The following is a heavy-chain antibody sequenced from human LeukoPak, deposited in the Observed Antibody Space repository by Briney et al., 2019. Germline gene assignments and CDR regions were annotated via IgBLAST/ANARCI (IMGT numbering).Heavy chain of an antibody. V-gene: IGHV4-59*01. Sequence: SETLSLTCTIYGGSISSYYWGWIRQPPGKGLEWIGYIYYSGSTNYNPSLKSRVTISVDTSKIQFSLKLSSVAAADTAVYYCARGRDSSGWYDYWGQGTLVTVSS. CDR2: IYYSGST. D-gene: IGHD6-19*01. J-gene: IGHJ4*02. CDR3: ARGRDSSGWYDY. CDR1: GGSISSYY.